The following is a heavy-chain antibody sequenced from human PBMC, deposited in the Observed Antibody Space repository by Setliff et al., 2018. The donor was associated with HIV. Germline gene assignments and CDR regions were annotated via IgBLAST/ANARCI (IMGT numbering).Heavy chain of an antibody. CDR2: INVGNGDT. Sequence: ASVKVSCKASGYTFTTYSLHWVRQAPGQSLEWMGWINVGNGDTKYSQALQGRITITRDTSANTAYMELSSLRSDDTAVYFCARGALLAVFDFDHWGHGTLGTVPQ. V-gene: IGHV1-3*01. CDR1: GYTFTTYS. CDR3: ARGALLAVFDFDH. J-gene: IGHJ4*01. D-gene: IGHD3-10*01.